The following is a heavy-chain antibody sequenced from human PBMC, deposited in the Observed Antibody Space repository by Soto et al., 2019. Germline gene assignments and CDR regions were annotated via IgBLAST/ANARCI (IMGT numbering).Heavy chain of an antibody. CDR3: AREDAVEMDTWFEY. Sequence: QVQLQESGPGLVKPSETRSLTCTVSGGSVSSGSYYGRWIRQPPGEGLGRIGYINDSGSTSYNPSLKSRVTISVDTSENRCSLRLSSMTATDTAVYYCAREDAVEMDTWFEYWGQGTLVTVSS. CDR2: INDSGST. D-gene: IGHD5-18*01. J-gene: IGHJ4*02. CDR1: GGSVSSGSYY. V-gene: IGHV4-61*01.